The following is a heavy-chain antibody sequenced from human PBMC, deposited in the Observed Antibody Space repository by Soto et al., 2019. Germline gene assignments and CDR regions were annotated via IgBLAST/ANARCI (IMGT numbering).Heavy chain of an antibody. Sequence: QVQLVQSGAEVKKPGSSVKVSCKASGGTFSSYAISWVRQAPGQGLEWMGGIIPISGTANYAQKFQGRVTITADESTSTSYMELSSLRSEDTAVYYCARSQGSSTSLEIYYYYYYGMDVWGPGTTVTVPS. CDR2: IIPISGTA. CDR1: GGTFSSYA. V-gene: IGHV1-69*01. CDR3: ARSQGSSTSLEIYYYYYYGMDV. D-gene: IGHD2-2*01. J-gene: IGHJ6*02.